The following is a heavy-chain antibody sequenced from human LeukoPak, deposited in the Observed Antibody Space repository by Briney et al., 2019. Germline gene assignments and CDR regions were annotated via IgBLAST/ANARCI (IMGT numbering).Heavy chain of an antibody. D-gene: IGHD2-2*03. Sequence: GGSLRLSCTASGFTFGDYAMSWVRQAPGKGLEWVGFIRSKAYGGTTEYAASVKGRFTISRDDSKSVAYLQMNSLKTEDTAVYYCTRLGIVVVPAAYFDYWGQGTLVTVSS. J-gene: IGHJ4*02. V-gene: IGHV3-49*04. CDR1: GFTFGDYA. CDR3: TRLGIVVVPAAYFDY. CDR2: IRSKAYGGTT.